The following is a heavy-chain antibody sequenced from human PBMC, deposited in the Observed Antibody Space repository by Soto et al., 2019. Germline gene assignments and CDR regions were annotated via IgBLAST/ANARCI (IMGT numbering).Heavy chain of an antibody. D-gene: IGHD2-15*01. CDR1: GFTFSSYD. V-gene: IGHV3-23*01. Sequence: EVQVLESGGGLVQPGGSLRLSCAASGFTFSSYDMSWVRQAPGKGLEWVSGVSASGSITSYADSAKGRFTISSDNAKNTVFLQVSSLRAEDTAVYFCAKGDCSGGRCYRGFDYWGQGTLVTVSS. CDR2: VSASGSIT. CDR3: AKGDCSGGRCYRGFDY. J-gene: IGHJ4*02.